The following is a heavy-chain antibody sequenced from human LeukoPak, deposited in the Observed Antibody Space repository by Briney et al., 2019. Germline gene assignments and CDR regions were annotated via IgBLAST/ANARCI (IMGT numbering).Heavy chain of an antibody. J-gene: IGHJ4*02. D-gene: IGHD5-12*01. CDR1: GFTFDDYA. CDR2: ISWNSGSI. Sequence: PGRSQRLSCAASGFTFDDYAMHWVRQAPGKGLEWVSGISWNSGSIGYADSVKGRFTISRDNAKNSLYLQMNSLRAEGTALYYCAKGVATILSGFDYWGQGTLVTVSS. CDR3: AKGVATILSGFDY. V-gene: IGHV3-9*01.